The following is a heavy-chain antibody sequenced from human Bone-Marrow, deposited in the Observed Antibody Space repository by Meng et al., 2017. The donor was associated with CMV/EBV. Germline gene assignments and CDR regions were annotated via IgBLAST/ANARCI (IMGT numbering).Heavy chain of an antibody. V-gene: IGHV3-11*04. D-gene: IGHD3-3*01. CDR2: ISSSGSTI. J-gene: IGHJ3*02. CDR3: ARDARVTIFGVVIDAFDI. Sequence: GGSLRLSCAASGFTFSDYYMSWIRQAPGKGLEWVSYISSSGSTIYYADSVKGRFTISRDNAKNSLYLQMNSLRAEDTAVYYCARDARVTIFGVVIDAFDIWGQGTIVTVSS. CDR1: GFTFSDYY.